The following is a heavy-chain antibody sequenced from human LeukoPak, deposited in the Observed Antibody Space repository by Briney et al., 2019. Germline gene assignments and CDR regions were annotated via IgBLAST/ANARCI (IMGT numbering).Heavy chain of an antibody. CDR3: ARSCGGDCYSDY. CDR1: GFTFSNYS. D-gene: IGHD2-21*02. V-gene: IGHV3-21*01. CDR2: IGSSSHYR. J-gene: IGHJ4*02. Sequence: GGSLRLSCAVSGFTFSNYSMNWVRQAPGKGLEWVSSIGSSSHYRYYGDSVKGRFIISRDNAKNSLFLQMNSLRAEDTAVYYCARSCGGDCYSDYWGQGTLVTVSS.